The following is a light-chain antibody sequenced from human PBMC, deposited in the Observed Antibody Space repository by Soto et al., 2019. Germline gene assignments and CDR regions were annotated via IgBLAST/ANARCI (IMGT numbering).Light chain of an antibody. V-gene: IGKV3-15*01. CDR2: GAS. J-gene: IGKJ1*01. Sequence: EIVMTQSPATLSVSPGERATLSCRASQSVSRNLAWFQQKPGQAPRLLIYGASTRATGIPARFSGSGSGTEFILTISGRQSEDFAVYYCQQYNQWPPWTFGQGTKVEIK. CDR1: QSVSRN. CDR3: QQYNQWPPWT.